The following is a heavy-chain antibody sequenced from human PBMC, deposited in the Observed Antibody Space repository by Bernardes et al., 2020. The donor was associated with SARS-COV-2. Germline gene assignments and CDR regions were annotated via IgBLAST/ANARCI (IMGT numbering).Heavy chain of an antibody. CDR2: INTNTGNP. CDR3: ARDAGPLDCSSTSCYGDYYYGMDV. CDR1: GYTFTSYA. J-gene: IGHJ6*02. D-gene: IGHD2-2*01. Sequence: ASVKVSCKASGYTFTSYAMNWVRQAPGQGLEWMGWINTNTGNPTYAQGFTGRFVFSLDTSVSTAYLQISSLKAEDTAVYYCARDAGPLDCSSTSCYGDYYYGMDVWGQGTTVTVSS. V-gene: IGHV7-4-1*02.